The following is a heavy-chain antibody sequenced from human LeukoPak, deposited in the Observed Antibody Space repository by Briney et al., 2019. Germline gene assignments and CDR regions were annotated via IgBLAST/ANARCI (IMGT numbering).Heavy chain of an antibody. V-gene: IGHV3-66*04. CDR2: VYPDGNT. D-gene: IGHD4-17*01. CDR1: GLTVSSNY. J-gene: IGHJ2*01. Sequence: GGSLRLSCVASGLTVSSNYMSWVRQVPGRGLEWVSVVYPDGNTYYADSAKGRFAISTDISKNTLFLQMESLRAEDTAVYYCARLLTTAIRWAWYFDLWGRGTLVTVSS. CDR3: ARLLTTAIRWAWYFDL.